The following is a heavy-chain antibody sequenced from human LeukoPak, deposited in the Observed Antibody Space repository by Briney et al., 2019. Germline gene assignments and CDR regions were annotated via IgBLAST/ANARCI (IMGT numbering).Heavy chain of an antibody. CDR1: GITLNNYG. Sequence: PGGSLRLSCAVSGITLNNYGMTWVRQAPGKGLEWVSGISDSGGSTKYADSVKGRFTISRDNPKNTLYLQMNSLIAEDTAVYFCAKRGVVIRVILVGFHKEAYYFESWGQGALVTVSS. CDR3: AKRGVVIRVILVGFHKEAYYFES. J-gene: IGHJ4*02. D-gene: IGHD3/OR15-3a*01. CDR2: ISDSGGST. V-gene: IGHV3-23*01.